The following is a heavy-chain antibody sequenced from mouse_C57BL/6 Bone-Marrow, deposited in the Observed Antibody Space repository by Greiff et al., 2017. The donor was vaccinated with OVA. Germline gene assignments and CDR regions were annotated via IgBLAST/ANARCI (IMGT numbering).Heavy chain of an antibody. CDR2: IHPNSGST. D-gene: IGHD1-1*01. J-gene: IGHJ1*03. CDR1: GYTFTSYW. Sequence: VQLQQPGAELVKPGASVKLSCKASGYTFTSYWMHWVKQRPGQGLEWIGMIHPNSGSTNYNEKFKSKATLTVDKSSSTAYMQLSSLTSEDSAVYYCARRGYYGSSYHGYFDVWGTGTTVTVSS. V-gene: IGHV1-64*01. CDR3: ARRGYYGSSYHGYFDV.